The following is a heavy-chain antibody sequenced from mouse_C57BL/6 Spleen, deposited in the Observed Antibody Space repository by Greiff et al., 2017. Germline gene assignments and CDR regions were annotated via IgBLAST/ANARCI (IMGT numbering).Heavy chain of an antibody. Sequence: EVQVVESGGGLVKPGGSLKLSSAASGFTFSDYGMHWVRQAPEKGLEWVAYISSGSSTIYYADTVKGRFTISRDNAKNTLFLQMTSLRSEDTAMYYCARTYSYYAMDYWGQGTSVTVSS. V-gene: IGHV5-17*01. CDR3: ARTYSYYAMDY. D-gene: IGHD2-10*01. CDR1: GFTFSDYG. CDR2: ISSGSSTI. J-gene: IGHJ4*01.